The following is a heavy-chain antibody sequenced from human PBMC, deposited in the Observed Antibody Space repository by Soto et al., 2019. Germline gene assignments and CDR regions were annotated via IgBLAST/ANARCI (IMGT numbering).Heavy chain of an antibody. CDR3: ARDLPGATSARYYGMDI. CDR1: GFTFSTSA. D-gene: IGHD1-26*01. V-gene: IGHV3-23*01. Sequence: GGSLRLSCAASGFTFSTSAMSWVRPAPGKGLEWVSVISGAGVSKVYADSVKGRFTISRDNSKNTLYLQMNSLRAEDTAVYYCARDLPGATSARYYGMDIWGQGTTVTAP. CDR2: ISGAGVSK. J-gene: IGHJ6*02.